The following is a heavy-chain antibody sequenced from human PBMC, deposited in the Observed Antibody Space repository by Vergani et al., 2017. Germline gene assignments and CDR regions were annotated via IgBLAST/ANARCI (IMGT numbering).Heavy chain of an antibody. V-gene: IGHV3-23*04. CDR3: AKDTITGTTFYYGMDV. Sequence: EVQLVESGGGLVQPGGSLRLSCAASGVTVSSNYMSWVRQAPGKGLEWVSVISGSGDTIYYADSVKGRFTISRDNSKKTLYLQMNSLRAEDTAVYYCAKDTITGTTFYYGMDVWGQGTTVTVSS. CDR2: ISGSGDTI. CDR1: GVTVSSNY. J-gene: IGHJ6*02. D-gene: IGHD1-20*01.